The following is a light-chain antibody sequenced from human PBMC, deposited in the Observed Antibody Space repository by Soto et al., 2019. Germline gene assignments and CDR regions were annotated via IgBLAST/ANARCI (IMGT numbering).Light chain of an antibody. Sequence: QSVLTQPASVSGSPGQSITISCTGTSSDVGVYDYVSWYQQHPGKAPKLMIYEVSNRPSGVSNRFSGSKSGSTASLTISGLQAEDEGDYYCSSYTSSNSVVVFGGGTKLTVL. V-gene: IGLV2-14*01. CDR2: EVS. CDR1: SSDVGVYDY. J-gene: IGLJ2*01. CDR3: SSYTSSNSVVV.